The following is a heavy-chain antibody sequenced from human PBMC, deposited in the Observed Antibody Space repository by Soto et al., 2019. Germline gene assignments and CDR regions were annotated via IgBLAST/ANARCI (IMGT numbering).Heavy chain of an antibody. CDR3: ARDSAYYSSQLGF. J-gene: IGHJ4*02. CDR1: GGTFSSYA. CDR2: INASNGTT. D-gene: IGHD6-13*01. V-gene: IGHV1-3*01. Sequence: GASVKVSCKASGGTFSSYAISWVRQAPGQRLEWMGWINASNGTTKYSQKFQGRVTITRDKSASTAYMELSSLRSEDTAVYYCARDSAYYSSQLGFWGQGTLVTVPQ.